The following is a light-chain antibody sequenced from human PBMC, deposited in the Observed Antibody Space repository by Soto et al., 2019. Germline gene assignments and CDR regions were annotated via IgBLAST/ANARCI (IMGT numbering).Light chain of an antibody. CDR3: CSYTSSTNYV. Sequence: QSLLTQPASVSGSPGQSITISCTGTTSDVSIYNYVSWYQQHPGKAPKLMIYGVSNRPSGVSNRFSGAKSGHTASLTISGLQVEDEADYYCCSYTSSTNYVFGPGTKVTVL. J-gene: IGLJ1*01. CDR2: GVS. V-gene: IGLV2-14*01. CDR1: TSDVSIYNY.